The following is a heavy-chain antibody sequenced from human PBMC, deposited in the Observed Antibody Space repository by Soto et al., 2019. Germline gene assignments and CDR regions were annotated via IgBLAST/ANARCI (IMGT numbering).Heavy chain of an antibody. Sequence: SQTLSLTCAISGDSVSSNSAAWNWIRQSPSRDLEWLGRTYYKSKWYNDYAVSVKSRITISPDTSKNQFSLQLNSVTPEGTAVNYCARQGNIVVVPASPNYYYYMDGWGKGTTVTVSS. D-gene: IGHD2-2*01. CDR2: TYYKSKWYN. J-gene: IGHJ6*03. CDR3: ARQGNIVVVPASPNYYYYMDG. CDR1: GDSVSSNSAA. V-gene: IGHV6-1*01.